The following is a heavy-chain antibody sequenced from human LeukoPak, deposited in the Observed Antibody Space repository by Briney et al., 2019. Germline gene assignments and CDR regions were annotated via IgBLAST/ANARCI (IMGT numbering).Heavy chain of an antibody. CDR1: GVSISSGGYS. J-gene: IGHJ6*02. CDR2: IYHSGST. CDR3: ARSLGYCSSTSCAPYYYYGMDV. Sequence: TLSLTCAVSGVSISSGGYSWSWIRQPPGKGLEWIGYIYHSGSTYYNPSLKSRVTISVDRSKNQFSLKPSSVTAADTAVYYCARSLGYCSSTSCAPYYYYGMDVWGQGTTVTVSS. V-gene: IGHV4-30-2*01. D-gene: IGHD2-2*01.